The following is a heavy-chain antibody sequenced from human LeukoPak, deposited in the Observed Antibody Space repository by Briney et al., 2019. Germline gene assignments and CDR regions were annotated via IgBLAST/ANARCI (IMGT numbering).Heavy chain of an antibody. CDR1: GFTFSSYS. Sequence: GGSLRLSCATSGFTFSSYSMNWVRQAPGKGLEWVSYIRSSGDMIYYADSVKGRFTISRDNAKNSVYLQMNSLRDEDTAVYYCVRDPDALDYWGQGTQATVSS. V-gene: IGHV3-48*02. CDR3: VRDPDALDY. J-gene: IGHJ4*02. CDR2: IRSSGDMI.